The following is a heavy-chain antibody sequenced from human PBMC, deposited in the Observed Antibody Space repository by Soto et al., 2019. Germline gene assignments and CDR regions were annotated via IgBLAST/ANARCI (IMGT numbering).Heavy chain of an antibody. Sequence: EVQLVESGGGLVQPGGSLRLSCAASGFTFSSYWMHWVRQAPGKGLVWVSRIHSDGGTTTYADSVKGRFTMSRDNAKNTLYLQMNSLRAEDTTVYYCARTYGSNSHFDYWGQGTLFTVTS. D-gene: IGHD4-17*01. CDR2: IHSDGGTT. J-gene: IGHJ4*02. CDR3: ARTYGSNSHFDY. CDR1: GFTFSSYW. V-gene: IGHV3-74*01.